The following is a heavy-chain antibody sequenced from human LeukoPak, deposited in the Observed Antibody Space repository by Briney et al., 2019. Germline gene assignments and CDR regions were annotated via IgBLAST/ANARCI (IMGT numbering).Heavy chain of an antibody. D-gene: IGHD1-1*01. J-gene: IGHJ4*02. Sequence: PGGSLRLSCAASGFIFNNYWMDWFRQTPGKGLEWVANIKYDGTTKYYVDSVKGRFTISRDSAKNSLYLQMNSLRAEDTAVYFCSRQLEEWGQGTLVTVSS. CDR2: IKYDGTTK. CDR1: GFIFNNYW. CDR3: SRQLEE. V-gene: IGHV3-7*03.